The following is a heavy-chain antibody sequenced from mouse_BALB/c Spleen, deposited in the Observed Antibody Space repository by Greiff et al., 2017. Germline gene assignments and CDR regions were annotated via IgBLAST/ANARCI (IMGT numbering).Heavy chain of an antibody. CDR2: IWAGGST. CDR3: ARGTDYDGGYYAMDY. Sequence: VKLMESGPGLVAPSQSLSITCTVSGFSLTSYGVHWVRQPPGKGLEWLGVIWAGGSTNYNSALMSRLSISKDNSKSQVFLKMNSLQTDDTAMYYCARGTDYDGGYYAMDYWGQGTSVTVSS. CDR1: GFSLTSYG. J-gene: IGHJ4*01. D-gene: IGHD2-4*01. V-gene: IGHV2-9*02.